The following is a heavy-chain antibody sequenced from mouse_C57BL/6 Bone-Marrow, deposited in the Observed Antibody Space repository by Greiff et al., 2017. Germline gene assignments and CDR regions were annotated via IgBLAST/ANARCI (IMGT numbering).Heavy chain of an antibody. CDR3: ARSGTRRDFDY. Sequence: VQLQQSGAELVKPGASVKISCKASGYAFSSYWMNWVKQRPGKGLEWIGQIYPGDGDTNYNGKFKGKATLTADKSSSTAYMQLSSLTSEDSAVYFCARSGTRRDFDYWGQGTTLTVSS. J-gene: IGHJ2*01. V-gene: IGHV1-80*01. CDR1: GYAFSSYW. D-gene: IGHD3-1*01. CDR2: IYPGDGDT.